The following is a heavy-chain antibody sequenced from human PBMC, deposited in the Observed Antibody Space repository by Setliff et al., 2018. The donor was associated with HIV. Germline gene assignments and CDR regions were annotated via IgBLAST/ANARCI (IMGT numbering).Heavy chain of an antibody. V-gene: IGHV1-2*02. Sequence: VKVSCKTSGYTFTDYYIHWVRQAPGQGLEWMGWINPNGGATHYAQMSRDSVIMTRDTSISTVYIRLISLKSDDTAVYYCARISPTLDYWGQGTLVTVSS. J-gene: IGHJ4*02. CDR3: ARISPTLDY. CDR1: GYTFTDYY. CDR2: INPNGGAT.